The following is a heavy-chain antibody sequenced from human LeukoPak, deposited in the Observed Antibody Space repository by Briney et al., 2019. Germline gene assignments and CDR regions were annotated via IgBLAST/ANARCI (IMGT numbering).Heavy chain of an antibody. V-gene: IGHV3-48*03. J-gene: IGHJ4*02. D-gene: IGHD6-13*01. Sequence: GGSLRLSCAASGFTFSSYEMNWVRQAPGKGLEWVSYISSSGSTIYYADSVKGRFTISRDNAKNSLYLQMNSLRAEDTAVYYCATYPRYGSSTGPRYYFDYWGQGTLVTVSS. CDR1: GFTFSSYE. CDR3: ATYPRYGSSTGPRYYFDY. CDR2: ISSSGSTI.